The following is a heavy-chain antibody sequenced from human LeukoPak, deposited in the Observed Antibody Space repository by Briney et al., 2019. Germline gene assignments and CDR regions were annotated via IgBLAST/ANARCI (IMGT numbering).Heavy chain of an antibody. D-gene: IGHD3-10*01. J-gene: IGHJ4*02. CDR3: ARAGRSGSGTHIPD. Sequence: PGGSLRLSCAASGFLFSSYWMHWVRQDPGKGLVWVSRISSEGSNTTYADSVKGRFTVSRDNAKNILYLQMNSLRAEDTAVYFCARAGRSGSGTHIPDWGQGTLVTVSS. CDR1: GFLFSSYW. CDR2: ISSEGSNT. V-gene: IGHV3-74*01.